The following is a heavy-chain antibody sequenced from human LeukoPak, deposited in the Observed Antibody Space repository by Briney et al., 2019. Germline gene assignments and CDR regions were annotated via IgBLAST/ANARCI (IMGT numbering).Heavy chain of an antibody. J-gene: IGHJ4*02. CDR3: ARRVEMATSYQLIDY. V-gene: IGHV4-39*01. Sequence: SQTLSLTCTVSAGSITSSSYYWGWIRQPPGKGLQWFGSIYYIGSTYYNPALKSRVTISVDTSKNQFSLKLSSVTAADTAVYYCARRVEMATSYQLIDYWGQGTLVTVSS. CDR2: IYYIGST. CDR1: AGSITSSSYY. D-gene: IGHD5-24*01.